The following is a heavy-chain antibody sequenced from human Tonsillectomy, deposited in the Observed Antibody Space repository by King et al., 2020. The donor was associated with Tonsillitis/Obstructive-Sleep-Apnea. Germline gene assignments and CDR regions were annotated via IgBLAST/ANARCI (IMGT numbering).Heavy chain of an antibody. J-gene: IGHJ3*02. V-gene: IGHV4-34*01. Sequence: VQLQQWGTGLLKPSETLSLTCAVYGGSFSGYYWCWIRQPPGKGLEWIGEINHSGSTNYNPSLRVRVTISVDTSKNQFSLKLTSVTAADTAVYCCARGRNLDAFDIWGQGTMVTVSS. D-gene: IGHD1-14*01. CDR2: INHSGST. CDR1: GGSFSGYY. CDR3: ARGRNLDAFDI.